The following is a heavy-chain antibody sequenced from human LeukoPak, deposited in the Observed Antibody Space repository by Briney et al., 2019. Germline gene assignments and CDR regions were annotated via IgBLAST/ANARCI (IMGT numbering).Heavy chain of an antibody. CDR2: ISGSGGST. Sequence: GGSLRLSCAASGFTFSSYAMSWVRQAPGKGLEWVSAISGSGGSTYYADSVEGRFTISRDGSKNTLYLQMNSLTVEDTAIYFCAAGHQNSLEGYWGQGTLVSVAS. J-gene: IGHJ4*02. D-gene: IGHD1-1*01. CDR1: GFTFSSYA. V-gene: IGHV3-23*01. CDR3: AAGHQNSLEGY.